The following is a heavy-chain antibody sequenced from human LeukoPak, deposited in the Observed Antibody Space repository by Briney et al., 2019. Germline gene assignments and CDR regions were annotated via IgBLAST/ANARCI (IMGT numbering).Heavy chain of an antibody. D-gene: IGHD2-2*01. Sequence: AASVPVSCKASRYTFPSYGISWLRQPPAPGLARMGWISAYNGNTNYAQTLQGRVTMTTDTSTSTAYMELRSLRSADTAVYYCARRSQYPPQELLRTVYYYYYRMAVWGQGTTATVSS. V-gene: IGHV1-18*01. J-gene: IGHJ6*02. CDR3: ARRSQYPPQELLRTVYYYYYRMAV. CDR1: RYTFPSYG. CDR2: ISAYNGNT.